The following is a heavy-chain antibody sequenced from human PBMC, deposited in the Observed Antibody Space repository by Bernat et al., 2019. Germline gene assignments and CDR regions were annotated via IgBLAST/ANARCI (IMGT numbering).Heavy chain of an antibody. D-gene: IGHD3-10*01. Sequence: QVQLVESGGGVVQPGRSLRLSCAASGFTFSSYGMHWVRQAPGKGLEWVAVISYDGSNKYYADSVKGRFTISRDNSKNTLYLQMNSLRAEDTAVYYCAKDRATMVRGVIIPLGDYYYYGMDVWGQGTTVTVSS. CDR1: GFTFSSYG. CDR3: AKDRATMVRGVIIPLGDYYYYGMDV. J-gene: IGHJ6*02. CDR2: ISYDGSNK. V-gene: IGHV3-30*18.